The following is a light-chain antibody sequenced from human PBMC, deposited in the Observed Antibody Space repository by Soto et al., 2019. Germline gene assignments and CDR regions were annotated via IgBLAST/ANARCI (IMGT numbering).Light chain of an antibody. Sequence: EIVLTQSPATLSLSPGERATLSCGASQSVSSSYLAWYQQKPGLAPRLLIYDASSRPTGIPDRFSGSWAGTDFTLTSSRLEPEYFAVYYCQQYGSSPITFGQGTRLEIK. CDR1: QSVSSSY. V-gene: IGKV3D-20*01. J-gene: IGKJ5*01. CDR3: QQYGSSPIT. CDR2: DAS.